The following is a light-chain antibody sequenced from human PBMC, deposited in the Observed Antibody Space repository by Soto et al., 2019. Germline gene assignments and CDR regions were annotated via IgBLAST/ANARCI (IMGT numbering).Light chain of an antibody. CDR1: RSLVYSDGNTY. CDR3: LQGAHWPPT. Sequence: DVVMTQSPLSLPVTLGQSASISCKSSRSLVYSDGNTYLNWFHQRPGQSPRRLIYKVSNRDSGVPDRFSGSGSDTEFTLTISRVEAEDVGVYYCLQGAHWPPTFGQGTKVELK. V-gene: IGKV2-30*01. CDR2: KVS. J-gene: IGKJ1*01.